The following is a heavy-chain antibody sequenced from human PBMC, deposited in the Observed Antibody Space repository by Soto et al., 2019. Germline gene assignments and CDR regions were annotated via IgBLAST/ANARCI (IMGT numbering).Heavy chain of an antibody. Sequence: QVQLIQFGAEVKKPGASVKVSCRASGYTFTKFHIHWVRQAPGQGLEWMGMIDPSGGVTRDAQRFQGRITMTSDTATSSGYMALRGLTSEDTAVYYCASDVNGHDNYETIGSYFDHWGPGTLVTVSS. D-gene: IGHD3-16*01. J-gene: IGHJ4*02. CDR3: ASDVNGHDNYETIGSYFDH. V-gene: IGHV1-46*01. CDR1: GYTFTKFH. CDR2: IDPSGGVT.